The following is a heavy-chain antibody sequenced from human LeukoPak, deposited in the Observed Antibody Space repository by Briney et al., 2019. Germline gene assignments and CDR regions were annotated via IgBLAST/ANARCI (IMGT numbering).Heavy chain of an antibody. CDR3: ARDYYSSTSSYFDY. CDR1: GFTFSNYG. CDR2: ISGGTA. V-gene: IGHV3-23*01. J-gene: IGHJ4*02. D-gene: IGHD2-2*01. Sequence: GGSLRLSCAASGFTFSNYGMSWVRLAPGKGLEGGSGISGGTAYYADSVKGRFTTSRDNSESTLYLQMNRLRAEDTAIYFCARDYYSSTSSYFDYWGQGTLVTVSS.